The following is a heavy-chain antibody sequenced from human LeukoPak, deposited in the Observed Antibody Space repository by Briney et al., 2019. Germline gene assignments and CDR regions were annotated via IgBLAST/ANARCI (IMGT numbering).Heavy chain of an antibody. V-gene: IGHV1-18*01. CDR1: GYTFSSYG. CDR3: ARAHMVRGHHRWFDP. D-gene: IGHD3-10*01. J-gene: IGHJ5*02. Sequence: ASVKVSCKASGYTFSSYGISWVRRAPGQGLEWMGWISTYNGNTSFAQNFQGRVTLTTDTSTSTAYMELRSLRSDDTAVYYCARAHMVRGHHRWFDPWGQGTLVTVSS. CDR2: ISTYNGNT.